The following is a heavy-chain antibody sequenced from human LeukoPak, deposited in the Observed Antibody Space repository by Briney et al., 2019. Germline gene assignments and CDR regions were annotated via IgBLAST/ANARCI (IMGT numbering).Heavy chain of an antibody. D-gene: IGHD1-26*01. V-gene: IGHV4-61*01. CDR3: ARYRFHNWFAP. CDR1: GDSVSSDYF. J-gene: IGHJ5*02. Sequence: PSETLSLTCTVSGDSVSSDYFWGWIRQPPGKGLEWIGNTFSTGTNLYNASLKSRVTITVDTSKNQFSLKLNSATAADTAIYYCARYRFHNWFAPWGQGSLVIVSS. CDR2: TFSTGTN.